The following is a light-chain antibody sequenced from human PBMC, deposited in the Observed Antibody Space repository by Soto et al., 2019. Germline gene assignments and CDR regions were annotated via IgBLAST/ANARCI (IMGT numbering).Light chain of an antibody. Sequence: DVQMTQSPSYVSAFVGDRVTITCRASQNINNWLAWYQQKPGKAPRLLIYAASTLQTGVPSRFGGTGSGTDFTLTISNLQPEDFATYYCQRADSFPITFGQGTRLQIK. V-gene: IGKV1-12*01. CDR1: QNINNW. J-gene: IGKJ5*01. CDR2: AAS. CDR3: QRADSFPIT.